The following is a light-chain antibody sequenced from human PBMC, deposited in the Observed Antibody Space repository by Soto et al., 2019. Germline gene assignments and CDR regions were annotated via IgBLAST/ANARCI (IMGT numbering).Light chain of an antibody. Sequence: SALTQPRSVSGSPGQSVTISCTGTSSDVGRYHYVSWYQQHPGKAPKLMIYDVSERPSGVPDRFSGSRSGNTASLTISGLQAGDESEYFCCAYAGTYTLYVFGTGTKLTVL. V-gene: IGLV2-11*01. CDR3: CAYAGTYTLYV. CDR2: DVS. CDR1: SSDVGRYHY. J-gene: IGLJ1*01.